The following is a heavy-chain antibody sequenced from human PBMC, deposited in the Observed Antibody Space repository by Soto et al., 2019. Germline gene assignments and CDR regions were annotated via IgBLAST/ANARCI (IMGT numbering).Heavy chain of an antibody. CDR1: GFTFSSYA. Sequence: VGSLRLSCAASGFTFSSYAMRWVRQAPGKGLEWVSAISGSGGSTYYADSVKGRFTISRDNSKNTLYLQMNSLRAEDTAVYYCAKDSPVLRYFDWLHGPWGQGTLVTASS. CDR2: ISGSGGST. J-gene: IGHJ5*02. CDR3: AKDSPVLRYFDWLHGP. V-gene: IGHV3-23*01. D-gene: IGHD3-9*01.